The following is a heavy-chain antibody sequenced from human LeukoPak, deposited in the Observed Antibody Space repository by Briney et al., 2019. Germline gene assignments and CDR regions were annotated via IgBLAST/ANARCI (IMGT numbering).Heavy chain of an antibody. CDR1: GGSISSYY. Sequence: PSETLSLTCTVSGGSISSYYWSWIRQPPGKGLEWIGYIYYSGSTNYNPSLKSRVTISVDTSKNQFSLKLSSVTAADTAVYYCAGTSIAAAGTGMDYWGQGTLVTVSS. V-gene: IGHV4-59*08. J-gene: IGHJ4*02. CDR3: AGTSIAAAGTGMDY. D-gene: IGHD6-13*01. CDR2: IYYSGST.